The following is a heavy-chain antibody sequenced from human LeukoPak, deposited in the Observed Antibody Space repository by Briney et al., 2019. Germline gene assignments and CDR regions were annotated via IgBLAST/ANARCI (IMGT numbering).Heavy chain of an antibody. CDR3: ARVHPGHSSSHKRYYYYYYMDV. CDR2: IYYSGST. V-gene: IGHV4-59*01. J-gene: IGHJ6*03. D-gene: IGHD6-13*01. CDR1: GGSISSYY. Sequence: PSETLSLTCTVSGGSISSYYWSWIRQPPGEGLEWIGYIYYSGSTNYNPSLKSRVTISVDTSKNQFSLKLSSVTAADTAVYYCARVHPGHSSSHKRYYYYYYMDVWGKGTTVTISS.